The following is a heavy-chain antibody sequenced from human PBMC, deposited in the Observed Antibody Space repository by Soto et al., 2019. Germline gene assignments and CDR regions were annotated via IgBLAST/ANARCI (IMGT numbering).Heavy chain of an antibody. Sequence: ASVKVSCKASGYTFTSYGISWVRQAPGQGLEWMGWISTYNGDTNYAQKLQGRVTMTTDTSTSTAYMDLRSLRSDDTAMYYCARDHGYYDSSGYLRCFGYRGQGTLFTASS. J-gene: IGHJ4*02. V-gene: IGHV1-18*04. D-gene: IGHD3-22*01. CDR1: GYTFTSYG. CDR3: ARDHGYYDSSGYLRCFGY. CDR2: ISTYNGDT.